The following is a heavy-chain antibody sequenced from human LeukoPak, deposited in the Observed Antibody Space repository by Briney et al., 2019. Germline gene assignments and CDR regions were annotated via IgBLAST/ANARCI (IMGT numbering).Heavy chain of an antibody. CDR2: FDPEDGET. Sequence: ASVKVSCKVSGYTLTELSMHWVRQAPGKGLEWMGGFDPEDGETIYAQKFQGRVTMTGDTSTDTAYMELSSLRSEDTAVYYCATGRRGYSGYDPSTGVTGASNWFDPWGQGTLVTVSS. J-gene: IGHJ5*02. V-gene: IGHV1-24*01. CDR3: ATGRRGYSGYDPSTGVTGASNWFDP. CDR1: GYTLTELS. D-gene: IGHD5-12*01.